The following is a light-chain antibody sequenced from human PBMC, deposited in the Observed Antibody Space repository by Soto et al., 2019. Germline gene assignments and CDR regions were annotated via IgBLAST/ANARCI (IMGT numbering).Light chain of an antibody. V-gene: IGKV1-39*01. J-gene: IGKJ5*01. CDR1: QSISSY. CDR3: QQSYSTPRT. CDR2: AAS. Sequence: DIHVTQSPSSLSSSIGDRVTITCRASQSISSYLNWYQQKPGKAPKLLIYAASSLQSGVPSRFSGSGSGTDFTLTISSLQPEDFATYYCQQSYSTPRTFGPGTQLEIK.